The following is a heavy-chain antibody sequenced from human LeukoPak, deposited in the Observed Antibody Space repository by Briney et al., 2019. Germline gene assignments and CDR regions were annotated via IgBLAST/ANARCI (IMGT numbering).Heavy chain of an antibody. CDR2: IYYSAST. CDR3: ARGGGYYYL. D-gene: IGHD3-22*01. CDR1: GGSISRYY. J-gene: IGHJ4*02. V-gene: IGHV4-59*13. Sequence: KSSETLSLTCTVSGGSISRYYWSWIRQPPGKGLEWIGYIYYSASTNYNPSLKSRVTISVDTSKNQFSLKLSSVTAADTAVYYCARGGGYYYLWGQGTLVTVSS.